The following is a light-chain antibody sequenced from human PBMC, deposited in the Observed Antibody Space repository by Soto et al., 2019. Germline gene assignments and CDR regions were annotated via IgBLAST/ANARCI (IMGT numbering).Light chain of an antibody. CDR1: ECISSHY. CDR3: QNFGDSPFT. J-gene: IGKJ3*01. Sequence: PGERATLSCRASECISSHYIAWYQHKPGQAPRLLIFGASTRATGIPDRFSGSWSGTDFTLTISRLEPEDFAMYYCQNFGDSPFTFGPGTKVDIK. V-gene: IGKV3-20*01. CDR2: GAS.